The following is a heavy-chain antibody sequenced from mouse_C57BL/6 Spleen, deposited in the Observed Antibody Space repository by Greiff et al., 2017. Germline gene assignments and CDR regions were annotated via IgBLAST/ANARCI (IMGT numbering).Heavy chain of an antibody. D-gene: IGHD1-1*01. J-gene: IGHJ4*01. CDR3: ARLYGSSPYYYAMDY. CDR1: GFSLTSYG. Sequence: VNLVESGPGLVAPSQSLSITCTVSGFSLTSYGVHWVRQPPGKGLEWLVVIWSDGSTTYNSALKSRLSISKDNSKSQVFLKMNSLQTDDTAMYYCARLYGSSPYYYAMDYWGQGTSVTVSS. CDR2: IWSDGST. V-gene: IGHV2-6*03.